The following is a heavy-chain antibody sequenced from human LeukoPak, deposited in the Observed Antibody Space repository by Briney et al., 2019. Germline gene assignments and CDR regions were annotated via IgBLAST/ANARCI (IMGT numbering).Heavy chain of an antibody. D-gene: IGHD2-21*02. CDR1: VGSISSGSYY. CDR2: MYTSGST. V-gene: IGHV4-61*02. Sequence: SETLSLTCTVSVGSISSGSYYWSWIRQPAGKGLEWVGRMYTSGSTNYNPSFESRVTISADTSKNQFSLKLSSVTAADTAVYYCVRDSSLPYCGGDCYPDYWGQGTLVTVSA. CDR3: VRDSSLPYCGGDCYPDY. J-gene: IGHJ4*02.